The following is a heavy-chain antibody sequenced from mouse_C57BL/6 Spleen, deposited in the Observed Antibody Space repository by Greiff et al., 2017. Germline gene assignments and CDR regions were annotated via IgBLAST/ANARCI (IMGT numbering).Heavy chain of an antibody. D-gene: IGHD2-3*01. Sequence: QVQLQQSGPELVKPGASVKISCKASGYAFSSSWMNWVKQRPGKGLEWIGRIYPGDGDTTYNGKFKGKATLTADKSSSTAYMQLSSLTSEDSAVYFCASDNGYYVPSFDYWGQGTTLTVSS. J-gene: IGHJ2*01. CDR1: GYAFSSSW. V-gene: IGHV1-82*01. CDR3: ASDNGYYVPSFDY. CDR2: IYPGDGDT.